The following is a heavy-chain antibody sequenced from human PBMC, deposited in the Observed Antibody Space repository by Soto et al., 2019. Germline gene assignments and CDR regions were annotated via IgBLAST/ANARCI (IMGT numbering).Heavy chain of an antibody. J-gene: IGHJ5*02. V-gene: IGHV1-8*01. CDR3: ARDWGFCSSTSCHA. CDR2: MNPGSGDT. Sequence: ASVKVSCKASGYSFTNNDVTWVRQATGQGLEWMGWMNPGSGDTGYAQKFQGRVTMTRDISIATAYIELSSLRSDDTAVYYCARDWGFCSSTSCHAWGQGTLVTVSS. CDR1: GYSFTNND. D-gene: IGHD2-2*01.